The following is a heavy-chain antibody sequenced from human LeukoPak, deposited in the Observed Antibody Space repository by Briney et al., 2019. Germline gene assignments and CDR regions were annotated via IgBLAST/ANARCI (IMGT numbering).Heavy chain of an antibody. CDR2: VSYRGST. CDR3: ATNAGPAALDAIDI. V-gene: IGHV4-59*08. D-gene: IGHD2-2*01. CDR1: GDSINRHY. J-gene: IGHJ3*02. Sequence: SETLSLTCTVSGDSINRHYWSWIRQTPGKGLEWIGYVSYRGSTNYNPSLESRVTISVDTSNNQFSLRLSPVTAADTGVYYCATNAGPAALDAIDIWGQGTIVIVSS.